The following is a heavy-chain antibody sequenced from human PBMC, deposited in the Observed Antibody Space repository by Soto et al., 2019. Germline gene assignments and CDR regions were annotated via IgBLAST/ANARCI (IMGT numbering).Heavy chain of an antibody. V-gene: IGHV1-2*02. D-gene: IGHD6-13*01. CDR3: ARAIAAAGDNDY. CDR2: INPNSGGT. CDR1: GYTFTGYY. J-gene: IGHJ4*02. Sequence: ASVKVSCKASGYTFTGYYMHWVREAPGQGLEWMGWINPNSGGTNYAQKFQGRVTMTRDTSISTAYMELSRLRSDDTAVYYCARAIAAAGDNDYWGQGTLVTVSS.